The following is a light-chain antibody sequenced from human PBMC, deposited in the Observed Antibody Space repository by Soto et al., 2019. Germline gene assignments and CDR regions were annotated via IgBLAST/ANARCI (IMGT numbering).Light chain of an antibody. CDR2: DNN. CDR3: GTWDGSLSAVV. V-gene: IGLV1-51*01. J-gene: IGLJ2*01. CDR1: SSNIGNNY. Sequence: QSVLTQPPSVSAAPGQKVTISCSGSSSNIGNNYVSWYQQLPGTAPKLLIYDNNKRPSEIPDRFSGSKSGTSATLGITGLQTGDEADYYCGTWDGSLSAVVFGGGTQLTVL.